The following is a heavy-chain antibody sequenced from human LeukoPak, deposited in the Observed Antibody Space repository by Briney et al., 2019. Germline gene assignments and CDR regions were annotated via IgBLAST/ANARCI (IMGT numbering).Heavy chain of an antibody. D-gene: IGHD5/OR15-5a*01. J-gene: IGHJ4*02. CDR2: IHWHGGST. CDR3: VSTATFDH. Sequence: GGSLRLSCAAPGFTFDNYGMGWVRQAPGKALEWVSGIHWHGGSTGYANSVKGRFTISRDKAKNSLYLQINSLRAEDTAVYYCVSTATFDHWGQGNLVSVSS. CDR1: GFTFDNYG. V-gene: IGHV3-20*04.